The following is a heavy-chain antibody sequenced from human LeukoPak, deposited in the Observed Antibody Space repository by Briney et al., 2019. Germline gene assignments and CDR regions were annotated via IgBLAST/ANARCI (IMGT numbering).Heavy chain of an antibody. CDR2: IKSKADGGTT. CDR3: RKEYYASGALTRIDY. V-gene: IGHV3-15*01. J-gene: IGHJ4*01. CDR1: GFTFSSYS. Sequence: GGSLRLSCAASGFTFSSYSMSWVRQAPGKGLEWVGRIKSKADGGTTDYAAPVKGRFTISRDDSKNTLYLQMNSLKTQDTAVYYCRKEYYASGALTRIDYWSQGTLVTVSS. D-gene: IGHD2/OR15-2a*01.